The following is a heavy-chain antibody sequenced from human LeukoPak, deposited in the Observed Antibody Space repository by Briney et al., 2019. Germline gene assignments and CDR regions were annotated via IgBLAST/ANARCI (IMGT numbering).Heavy chain of an antibody. J-gene: IGHJ4*02. CDR1: GFSFSSYW. D-gene: IGHD3-22*01. CDR2: IKQDGSEK. V-gene: IGHV3-7*01. CDR3: AAVFLISYDSSGYYCFDY. Sequence: GGSLRLSCAASGFSFSSYWMSWVRQAPGKGLEWAADIKQDGSEKYYVDSVKGRFTISRDNAKKSLYLQMNSLRAEDTAVYYCAAVFLISYDSSGYYCFDYWGRGTLVTVSS.